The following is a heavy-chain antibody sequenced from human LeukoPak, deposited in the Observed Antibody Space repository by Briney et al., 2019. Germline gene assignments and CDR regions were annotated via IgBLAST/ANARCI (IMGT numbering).Heavy chain of an antibody. J-gene: IGHJ5*02. CDR3: ARAYQRLGGLSFPDQ. CDR1: GYTFTSYA. CDR2: INPNTGNP. D-gene: IGHD3-16*02. V-gene: IGHV7-4-1*02. Sequence: ASVKVSCKASGYTFTSYAMNWVRQAPGQGLEWMGWINPNTGNPTYAQGFTGRFVFSLDTSVSTTYLQISSLKAEDTAVYYCARAYQRLGGLSFPDQWGQGTLVSVSS.